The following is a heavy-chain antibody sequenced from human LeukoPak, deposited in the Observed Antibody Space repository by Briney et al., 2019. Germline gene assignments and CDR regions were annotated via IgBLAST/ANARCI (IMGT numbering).Heavy chain of an antibody. Sequence: SETLSLTCTVSGGSISSGSYYWSWIRQPAGKGLEWIGRIYTSGSTNYNPSLKSRVTISVDTSKNQFSLKLSSVTAADTAVYYCARGDSSGYYPDYWGQGTLVTVSS. CDR3: ARGDSSGYYPDY. V-gene: IGHV4-61*02. D-gene: IGHD3-22*01. J-gene: IGHJ4*02. CDR1: GGSISSGSYY. CDR2: IYTSGST.